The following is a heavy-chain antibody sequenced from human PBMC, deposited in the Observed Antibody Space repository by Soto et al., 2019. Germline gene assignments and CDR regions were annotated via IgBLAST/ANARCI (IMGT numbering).Heavy chain of an antibody. CDR1: GASISSYY. CDR3: ARDIAAVGTDAFDI. J-gene: IGHJ3*02. V-gene: IGHV4-59*01. CDR2: IYYSGST. D-gene: IGHD6-13*01. Sequence: PSETLSLTCTVSGASISSYYLSWIRQPPGKGLEWVGYIYYSGSTNYNPAFKSRVTISVKTSKNQSSLKLSSVTAADTAVYYRARDIAAVGTDAFDIWGQGTMVTVSS.